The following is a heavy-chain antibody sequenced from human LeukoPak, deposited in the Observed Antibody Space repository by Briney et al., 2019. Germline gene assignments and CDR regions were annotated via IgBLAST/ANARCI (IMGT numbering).Heavy chain of an antibody. CDR1: GGSFSGYY. V-gene: IGHV4-34*01. CDR2: INHSGST. CDR3: ARGLVFDSSGYYFDY. D-gene: IGHD3-22*01. Sequence: SETLSLTCAVYGGSFSGYYWSRIRQPPGKGLEWIGEINHSGSTNYNPSLKSRVTISVDTSQNQFSLKLSSVTAADTAVYYCARGLVFDSSGYYFDYWGQGTLVTVSS. J-gene: IGHJ4*02.